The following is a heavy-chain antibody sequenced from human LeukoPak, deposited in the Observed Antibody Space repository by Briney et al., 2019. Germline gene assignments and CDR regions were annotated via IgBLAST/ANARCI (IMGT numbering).Heavy chain of an antibody. D-gene: IGHD2-15*01. CDR2: IDPSDSYT. CDR1: GYRFTNYW. Sequence: GEPLKISCKGSGYRFTNYWISWVRQMPGKGLEWMGRIDPSDSYTNYSPSFQGHVTISTDKSISTAYLQWSSLKASDTAMYYCARLLCSGGSCYASDYWGQGTLVTVSS. J-gene: IGHJ4*02. V-gene: IGHV5-10-1*01. CDR3: ARLLCSGGSCYASDY.